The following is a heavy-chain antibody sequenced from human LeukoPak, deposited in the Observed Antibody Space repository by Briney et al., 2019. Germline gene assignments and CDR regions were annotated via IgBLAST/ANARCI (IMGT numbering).Heavy chain of an antibody. CDR1: GGSISSGGYY. J-gene: IGHJ3*02. V-gene: IGHV4-30-2*01. Sequence: SETLSLTCTVSGGSISSGGYYWSWIRQPPGKGLEWIGYIYHSGSTYYNPSLKSRVTISVDRSKNQFSLKLSSVTAADTAVYYCARVGKRIVAAGDAFDIWGQGTMVTVSS. D-gene: IGHD6-13*01. CDR2: IYHSGST. CDR3: ARVGKRIVAAGDAFDI.